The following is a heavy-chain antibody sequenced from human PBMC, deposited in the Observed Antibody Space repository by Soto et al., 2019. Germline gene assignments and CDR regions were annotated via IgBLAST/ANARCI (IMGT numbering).Heavy chain of an antibody. Sequence: SETLSLTCTVSGGSISNYYWSWIRQPPGKGLEWIGYMYYSGSTNYNPSLKSRVSISVDTSKNQFSLTLSSVIAADTAVYYCARDRGYCSSGSCGWFDPWGQGTLVTVS. J-gene: IGHJ5*02. V-gene: IGHV4-59*01. D-gene: IGHD2-15*01. CDR2: MYYSGST. CDR1: GGSISNYY. CDR3: ARDRGYCSSGSCGWFDP.